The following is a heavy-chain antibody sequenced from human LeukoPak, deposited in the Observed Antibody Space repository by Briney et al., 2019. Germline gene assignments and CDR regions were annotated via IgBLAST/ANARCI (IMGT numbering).Heavy chain of an antibody. CDR1: GGSISSSSYY. V-gene: IGHV4-39*07. D-gene: IGHD3-9*01. J-gene: IGHJ4*02. CDR3: ARGSLGGLRYFDWSTPSFDY. Sequence: SETLSLTCTVSGGSISSSSYYWGWIRQPPGKGLEWIGSICYSGSTYYNPSLKSRVTISVDTSKNQFSLKLSSVTAADTAVYYCARGSLGGLRYFDWSTPSFDYWGQGTLVTVSS. CDR2: ICYSGST.